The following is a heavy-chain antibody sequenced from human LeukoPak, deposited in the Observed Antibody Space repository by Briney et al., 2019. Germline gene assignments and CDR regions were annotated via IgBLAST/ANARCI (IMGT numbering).Heavy chain of an antibody. D-gene: IGHD2-15*01. V-gene: IGHV5-51*01. CDR3: ARRCGGSCYSRIDAFDI. J-gene: IGHJ3*02. CDR1: GYTFTAYW. CDR2: VYPGDSDT. Sequence: GESLKISCKASGYTFTAYWIGWVRQMPGKGLEWMGIVYPGDSDTRYSPSFQGQVTISADKSISTAYLQWSSLKASDTAMYYCARRCGGSCYSRIDAFDIWGQGTMVTVSS.